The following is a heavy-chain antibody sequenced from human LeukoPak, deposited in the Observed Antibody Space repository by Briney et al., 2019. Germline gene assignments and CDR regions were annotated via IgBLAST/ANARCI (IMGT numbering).Heavy chain of an antibody. CDR2: IKQDGSEK. D-gene: IGHD5/OR15-5a*01. CDR3: ASVGNGVYGTYYFDY. J-gene: IGHJ4*02. V-gene: IGHV3-7*03. CDR1: GFTFSSYW. Sequence: GGSLRVSCAASGFTFSSYWMSWVRQAPGKGLEWVANIKQDGSEKYYVDSVKGRFTISRDNAKNSLYLQMNSLRAEDTAVYYCASVGNGVYGTYYFDYWGQGTLVTVSS.